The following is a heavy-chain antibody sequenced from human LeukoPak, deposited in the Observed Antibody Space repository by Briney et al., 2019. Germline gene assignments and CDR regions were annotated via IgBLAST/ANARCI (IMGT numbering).Heavy chain of an antibody. J-gene: IGHJ4*02. CDR2: ISYDGSNK. CDR1: GFTFSSYA. CDR3: ARPPLWFGELLSVFFDY. Sequence: GGSLRLSCAASGFTFSSYAMHWVRQAPGKGLEWVAVISYDGSNKYYADSVKGRFTISRDNSKNTLYPQMNSLRAEDTAVYYCARPPLWFGELLSVFFDYWGQGTLVTVSS. V-gene: IGHV3-30*04. D-gene: IGHD3-10*01.